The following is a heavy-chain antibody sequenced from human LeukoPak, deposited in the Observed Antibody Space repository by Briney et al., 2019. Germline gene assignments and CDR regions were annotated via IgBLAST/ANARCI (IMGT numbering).Heavy chain of an antibody. CDR3: ARDSLYYDSSGYYGPSAFDI. Sequence: GGSLRLSCAASGFTFSSYSMNWVRQAPGKGLEWVSYISSSSSTIYYADSVKGRFTISRDNAKNSLYLQMNSLRAEDTAVYYCARDSLYYDSSGYYGPSAFDIWGQGTMVTVSS. CDR2: ISSSSSTI. D-gene: IGHD3-22*01. V-gene: IGHV3-48*04. CDR1: GFTFSSYS. J-gene: IGHJ3*02.